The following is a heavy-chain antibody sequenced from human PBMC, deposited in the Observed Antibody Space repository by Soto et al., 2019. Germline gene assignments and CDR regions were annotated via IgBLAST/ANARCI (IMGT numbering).Heavy chain of an antibody. D-gene: IGHD4-17*01. Sequence: EVQLVESGGGLVQPGGSLRLSCAASGFTFSSYSMNWVRQAPGKGLEWVSYISSSSSTIYYAYSVKGRFTISRDNAKNTRYLATNSMRAEDTAVYYCARECGDVNWFDPCGQGTLVTVSS. V-gene: IGHV3-48*01. CDR1: GFTFSSYS. CDR2: ISSSSSTI. CDR3: ARECGDVNWFDP. J-gene: IGHJ5*02.